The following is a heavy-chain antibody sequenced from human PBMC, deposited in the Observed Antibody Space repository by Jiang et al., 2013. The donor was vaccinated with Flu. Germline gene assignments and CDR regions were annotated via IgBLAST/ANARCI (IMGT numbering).Heavy chain of an antibody. Sequence: GSGLVKPSETLSLSCTVSGGSIISENSYWAGSASPRKGVEWIGSIYYSGTSYYNPSLKSRVTISVDTSKKQFSLRLTSVTAADTAVYYCASQHWDHGVGSYYMSHWGQGTLVTVST. V-gene: IGHV4-39*07. CDR1: GGSIISENSY. J-gene: IGHJ4*02. CDR3: ASQHWDHGVGSYYMSH. CDR2: IYYSGTS. D-gene: IGHD3-10*01.